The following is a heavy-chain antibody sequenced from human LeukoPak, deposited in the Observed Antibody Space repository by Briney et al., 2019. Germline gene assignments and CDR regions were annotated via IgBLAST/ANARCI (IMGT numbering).Heavy chain of an antibody. CDR1: GGTFSSYA. CDR3: ARAAAGTFGWFDP. Sequence: ASVTVSCKASGGTFSSYAISWVRQAPGQGLEWMGGINPNSGGTNYAQKFQGWVTMTRDTSISTAYMELSRLRSDDTAVYYCARAAAGTFGWFDPWGQGTLVTVSS. J-gene: IGHJ5*02. D-gene: IGHD6-13*01. V-gene: IGHV1-2*04. CDR2: INPNSGGT.